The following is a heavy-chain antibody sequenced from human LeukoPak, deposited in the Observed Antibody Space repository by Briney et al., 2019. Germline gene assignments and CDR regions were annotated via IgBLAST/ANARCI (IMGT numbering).Heavy chain of an antibody. CDR3: ARDAWGTTAMGTHFDY. V-gene: IGHV3-21*01. D-gene: IGHD5-18*01. J-gene: IGHJ4*02. CDR1: GFTFSSYS. Sequence: PGGSLRLSCAASGFTFSSYSMNWVRQAPGKGLEWVSSISSSSSYIYYADSGKGRFTISRDNAKNSLYLQMNSLRGEDTAVYYCARDAWGTTAMGTHFDYWGQGTLVTVSS. CDR2: ISSSSSYI.